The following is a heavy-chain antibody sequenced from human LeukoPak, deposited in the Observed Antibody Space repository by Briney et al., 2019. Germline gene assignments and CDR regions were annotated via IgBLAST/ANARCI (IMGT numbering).Heavy chain of an antibody. CDR2: ISYDGSNK. J-gene: IGHJ4*02. D-gene: IGHD6-6*01. CDR3: AKGEGSSSPGFVTDY. CDR1: GFTFSSYW. Sequence: GGSLRLSCAASGFTFSSYWMHWVRQAPGKGLEWVAVISYDGSNKYYADSVKGRFTISRDNSKNTLYLQMNSLRAEDTAVYYCAKGEGSSSPGFVTDYWGQGTLVTVSS. V-gene: IGHV3-30*18.